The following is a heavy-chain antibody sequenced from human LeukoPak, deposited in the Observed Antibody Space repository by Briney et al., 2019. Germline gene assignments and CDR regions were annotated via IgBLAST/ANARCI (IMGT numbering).Heavy chain of an antibody. CDR3: AREYTLYRSGWFLDY. CDR1: GDSSSSSIYY. CDR2: IDYSGST. Sequence: SETLSLTCAVSGDSSSSSIYYWGWIRQPPGKGLEWIGSIDYSGSTYYNPSLKSRATISIDMSKNQFSLKLSSVTAADTAVYYCAREYTLYRSGWFLDYWGQGTVVTVSS. J-gene: IGHJ4*02. V-gene: IGHV4-39*07. D-gene: IGHD6-19*01.